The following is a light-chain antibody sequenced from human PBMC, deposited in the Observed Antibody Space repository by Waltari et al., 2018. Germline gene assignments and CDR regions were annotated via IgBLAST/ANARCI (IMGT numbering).Light chain of an antibody. J-gene: IGKJ4*01. CDR1: QSIGSL. Sequence: DIQMTQSPSTLSASVGDRVTITCRDSQSIGSLLAWYQQKPGKAPKLLIYDASSLESGVPSRFSGSGSGTEFTLTINSLQPDDFATYSCQQYYSYFTFGGGAKVGSN. V-gene: IGKV1-5*01. CDR3: QQYYSYFT. CDR2: DAS.